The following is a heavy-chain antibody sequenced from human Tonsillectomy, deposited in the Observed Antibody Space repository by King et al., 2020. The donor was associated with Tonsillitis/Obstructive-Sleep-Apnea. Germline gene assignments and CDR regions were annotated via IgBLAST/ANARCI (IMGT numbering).Heavy chain of an antibody. Sequence: QLVQSGAEVKKPGESLKISCKGSGYSFTSYWIGWVRQMPGKGLEWMGIIYPGDSDTRYSPSFQGQVTISADKSISTAYLQWSSLKASDTAMYYCAPMTAVTTNDLYYYYMDVWGKGPTVTSSS. CDR1: GYSFTSYW. CDR2: IYPGDSDT. J-gene: IGHJ6*03. CDR3: APMTAVTTNDLYYYYMDV. D-gene: IGHD4-11*01. V-gene: IGHV5-51*01.